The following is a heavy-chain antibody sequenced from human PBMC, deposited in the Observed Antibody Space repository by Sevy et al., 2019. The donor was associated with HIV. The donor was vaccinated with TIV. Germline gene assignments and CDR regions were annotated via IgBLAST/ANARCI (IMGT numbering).Heavy chain of an antibody. CDR1: GFTFSDSW. V-gene: IGHV3-7*03. CDR3: ASDRAYSALDY. CDR2: INEDGSRL. J-gene: IGHJ4*02. D-gene: IGHD5-18*01. Sequence: GGSLRLSCVASGFTFSDSWMTWVRQAPGKGLERIAFINEDGSRLGYVDSVRGRFTLSRENTKNSLYLQVNSLRAEDTAVYFCASDRAYSALDYWGQGTLVTVSS.